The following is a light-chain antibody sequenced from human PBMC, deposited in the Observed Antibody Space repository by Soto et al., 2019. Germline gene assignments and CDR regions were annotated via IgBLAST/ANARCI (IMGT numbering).Light chain of an antibody. Sequence: QSALAQPASVSGSPGQSIAISCTGTSSDIGAYDYVSWYQQFPDKPPKHIIYEVSHRPSGVSDRFSGSKSVNTATLTISRLQAEDEADYYCSSYTSSSTRVFGTGTKLTVL. CDR2: EVS. J-gene: IGLJ1*01. V-gene: IGLV2-14*03. CDR3: SSYTSSSTRV. CDR1: SSDIGAYDY.